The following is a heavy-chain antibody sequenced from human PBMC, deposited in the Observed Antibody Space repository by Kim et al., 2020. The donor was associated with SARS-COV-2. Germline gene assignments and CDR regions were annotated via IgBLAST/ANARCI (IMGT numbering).Heavy chain of an antibody. CDR3: ARVGDSAFDI. J-gene: IGHJ3*02. V-gene: IGHV3-13*01. Sequence: DTYYPGSVRGRFTISRDNAKNSLYLQLNSLRAGDTAVYYCARVGDSAFDIWGQGTMVTVSS. CDR2: DT.